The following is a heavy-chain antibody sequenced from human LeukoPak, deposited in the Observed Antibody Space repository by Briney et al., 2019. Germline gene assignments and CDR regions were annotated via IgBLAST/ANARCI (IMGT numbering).Heavy chain of an antibody. J-gene: IGHJ3*01. CDR2: IWYDGSEK. Sequence: GGSLRLSCAASGFTFSSHGMHWVRQAPGKGLEGVAVIWYDGSEKYYAESVKGRFTISRDNSQNMLCLQIYSLRTEDTALYCCVRYGQLMVLDVWGQGTMVTVPS. D-gene: IGHD2-8*01. CDR1: GFTFSSHG. V-gene: IGHV3-33*01. CDR3: VRYGQLMVLDV.